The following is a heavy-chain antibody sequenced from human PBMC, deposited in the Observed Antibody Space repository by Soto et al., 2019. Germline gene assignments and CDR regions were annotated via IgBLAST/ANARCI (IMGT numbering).Heavy chain of an antibody. CDR2: IIPIFGTA. Sequence: SVKVSCKASGGTFSSYAISWVRQAPGQGLEWMGGIIPIFGTANYAQKFQGRVTITADESTSTAYMELSSLRSEDTAVCYCARTLVDIVATTHYFDYWGQGTLGTVSP. V-gene: IGHV1-69*13. CDR3: ARTLVDIVATTHYFDY. CDR1: GGTFSSYA. J-gene: IGHJ4*02. D-gene: IGHD5-12*01.